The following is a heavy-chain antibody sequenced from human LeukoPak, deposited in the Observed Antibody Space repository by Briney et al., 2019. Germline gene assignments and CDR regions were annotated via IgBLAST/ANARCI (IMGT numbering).Heavy chain of an antibody. V-gene: IGHV4-59*01. J-gene: IGHJ5*02. D-gene: IGHD6-6*01. CDR2: IYYSGST. CDR1: GGSISSYY. CDR3: ARDARWFDP. Sequence: SETLSLTCTVSGGSISSYYWSWIRPPPEKGLEWIGYIYYSGSTNYNPSLKSRVTISVDTSKNQFSLNLSSVTAADTAGYYCARDARWFDPWGQGTLVTVSS.